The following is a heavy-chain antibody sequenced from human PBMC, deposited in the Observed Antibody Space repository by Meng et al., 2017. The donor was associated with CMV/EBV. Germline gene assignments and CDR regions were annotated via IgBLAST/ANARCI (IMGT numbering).Heavy chain of an antibody. D-gene: IGHD3-3*01. Sequence: GESLKISCTASGFTFGDYAMSWVRQAPGKGLEWVGFIRSKAYGGTTEYAASVKGRFIISRDDSKSIAYLQMNSLKTEDTAVYYCTRLRSSLDYWGQGTLVTVSS. V-gene: IGHV3-49*04. CDR2: IRSKAYGGTT. J-gene: IGHJ4*02. CDR1: GFTFGDYA. CDR3: TRLRSSLDY.